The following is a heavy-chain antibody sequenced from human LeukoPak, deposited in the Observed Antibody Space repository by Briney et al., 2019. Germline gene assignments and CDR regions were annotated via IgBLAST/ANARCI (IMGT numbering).Heavy chain of an antibody. V-gene: IGHV4-59*08. D-gene: IGHD6-13*01. CDR2: IYYSGTT. CDR1: GDSISNYC. Sequence: SETLSLTCAVSGDSISNYCWSWIRQPPGKGLEWIGCIYYSGTTYYNPSLKSRVTISVDTSKNQFSLKLSSVTAADTAVYYCARPPGIAAAGGDYWGQGTLVTVSS. J-gene: IGHJ4*02. CDR3: ARPPGIAAAGGDY.